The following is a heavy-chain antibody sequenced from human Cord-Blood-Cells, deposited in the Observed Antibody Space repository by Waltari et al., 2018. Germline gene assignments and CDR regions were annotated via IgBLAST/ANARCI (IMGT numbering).Heavy chain of an antibody. Sequence: QVQLQQWGAGLLKPSETLSLTCAVYGRSFSGYYWSWIRQPPGKGLEWIGEINHSGSTNYNPSLKSRVTISVDTSKNQFSLKLSSVTAADTAVYYCASHPSWGERYFDYWGQGTLVTVSS. J-gene: IGHJ4*02. V-gene: IGHV4-34*01. D-gene: IGHD6-13*01. CDR1: GRSFSGYY. CDR3: ASHPSWGERYFDY. CDR2: INHSGST.